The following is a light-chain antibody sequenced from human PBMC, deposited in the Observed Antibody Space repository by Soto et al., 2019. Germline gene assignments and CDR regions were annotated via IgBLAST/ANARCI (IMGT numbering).Light chain of an antibody. J-gene: IGKJ2*03. CDR2: GAS. CDR1: HSISTN. Sequence: EIVMTQSPATLSVSPGEGATLSCRASHSISTNLAWYQQKPGQAPRLLIYGASTRATGIPARFSGSGSGTAFTLSISSLQSEDFAVYYCQHYTNWPPMYSFGQGTKLEIK. V-gene: IGKV3-15*01. CDR3: QHYTNWPPMYS.